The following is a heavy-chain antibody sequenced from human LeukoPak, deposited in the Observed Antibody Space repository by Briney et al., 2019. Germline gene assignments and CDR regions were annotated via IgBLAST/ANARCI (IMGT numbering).Heavy chain of an antibody. CDR1: GGSISGYY. D-gene: IGHD3-22*01. CDR3: VRHIVAITKFDY. Sequence: SETLSLTCSVSGGSISGYYWSWMRQSPVKGLEWIGFTYYNGNTKYNSSLESRATISPDTSRNQISLHLRSVTAADTAVYYCVRHIVAITKFDYWGQGTLVTVSS. CDR2: TYYNGNT. J-gene: IGHJ4*02. V-gene: IGHV4-59*01.